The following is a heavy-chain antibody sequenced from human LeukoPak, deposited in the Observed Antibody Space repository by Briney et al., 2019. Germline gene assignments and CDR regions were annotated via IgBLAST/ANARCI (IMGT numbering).Heavy chain of an antibody. CDR1: GFTFSSYS. J-gene: IGHJ4*02. Sequence: GGSLRLSCAASGFTFSSYSMNWVRQAPGKGLEWVSSISSSSSDIYYADSLKGRFTISRDNAKNSLYLQMNSLRAEDTAVYYCARAPVGSGCYYLDYWGQGTLVTVSS. CDR2: ISSSSSDI. CDR3: ARAPVGSGCYYLDY. D-gene: IGHD6-19*01. V-gene: IGHV3-21*01.